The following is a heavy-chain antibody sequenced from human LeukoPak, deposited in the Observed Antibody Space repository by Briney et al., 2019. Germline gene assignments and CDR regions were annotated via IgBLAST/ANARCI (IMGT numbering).Heavy chain of an antibody. D-gene: IGHD1-26*01. V-gene: IGHV3-23*01. CDR1: GFSFHSYA. CDR3: AKDYGGSSLFDY. Sequence: GGSLRLSCVASGFSFHSYAMTWVRQAPGKGLEWVSGISGSAVSTHYADSVKGRFTISRDNSKNTLYLQMNNLRDEDTAVYYCAKDYGGSSLFDYWGQGTLVTVSS. CDR2: ISGSAVST. J-gene: IGHJ4*02.